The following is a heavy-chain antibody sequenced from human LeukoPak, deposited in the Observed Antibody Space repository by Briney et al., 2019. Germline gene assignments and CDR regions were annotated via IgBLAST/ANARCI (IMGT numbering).Heavy chain of an antibody. CDR2: IYYTGNT. J-gene: IGHJ4*02. Sequence: SETLSLTCNVSDGSISSFYWSWIRQPPGQGLEWIGYIYYTGNTNYNPPLKGRVTISADTSKNQFSLELSTVSAADTAVYYCARHLGSTSPFDYWGQGTLITVSS. D-gene: IGHD2-2*01. CDR3: ARHLGSTSPFDY. CDR1: DGSISSFY. V-gene: IGHV4-59*08.